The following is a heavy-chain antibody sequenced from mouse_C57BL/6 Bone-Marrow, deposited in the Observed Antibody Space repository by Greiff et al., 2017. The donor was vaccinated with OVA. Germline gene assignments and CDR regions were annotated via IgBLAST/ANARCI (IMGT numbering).Heavy chain of an antibody. J-gene: IGHJ1*03. D-gene: IGHD2-4*01. CDR1: GYTFTSYW. Sequence: QVQLQQPGAELVRPGSSVKLSCKASGYTFTSYWMHWVKQRPIQGLEWIGNIDPSDSETHYNQQFKDKATLTVDKSSSTAYMQLSSLTSEDSAVYYCAREGGYDYGWYFDVWGTGTTVTVSS. V-gene: IGHV1-52*01. CDR2: IDPSDSET. CDR3: AREGGYDYGWYFDV.